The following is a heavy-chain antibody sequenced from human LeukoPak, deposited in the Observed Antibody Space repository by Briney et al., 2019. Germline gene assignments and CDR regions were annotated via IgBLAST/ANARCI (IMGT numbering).Heavy chain of an antibody. CDR1: GFSFSSYS. J-gene: IGHJ5*02. V-gene: IGHV3-21*01. CDR3: ARVTGTTAGDH. D-gene: IGHD1-1*01. Sequence: GGSLRVSCAASGFSFSSYSMDWVRQAPGKGLEWVSSISSGSTSIYYADSVKGRFTLSRDNAKNSLYLQMNSLRAEDTAVYYCARVTGTTAGDHWGQGTLVSVSS. CDR2: ISSGSTSI.